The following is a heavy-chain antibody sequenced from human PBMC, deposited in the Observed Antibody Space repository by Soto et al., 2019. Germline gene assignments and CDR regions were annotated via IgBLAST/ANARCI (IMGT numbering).Heavy chain of an antibody. Sequence: GASVKVSCKASGYTFTSYGISWVRQAPGQGLEWMGWISAYNGNTNYAQKLQGRVTMTTDTSTSTAYMELRSLRSDDTAVYYCARARGSLRFLEWHYYFDYWGQGTLVTVSS. J-gene: IGHJ4*02. D-gene: IGHD3-3*01. V-gene: IGHV1-18*01. CDR3: ARARGSLRFLEWHYYFDY. CDR1: GYTFTSYG. CDR2: ISAYNGNT.